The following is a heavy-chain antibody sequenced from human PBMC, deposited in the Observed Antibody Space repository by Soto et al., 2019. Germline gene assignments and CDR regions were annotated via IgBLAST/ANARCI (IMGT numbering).Heavy chain of an antibody. CDR1: GFTFDDYV. J-gene: IGHJ4*02. CDR2: ISWNSGSI. V-gene: IGHV3-9*01. D-gene: IGHD3-22*01. Sequence: EVQLVESGGGLVQPGRSLRLSCAASGFTFDDYVMHWVRQAPGKGLEWVSGISWNSGSIGYADSVKGRFTISRDNAKNSLYLQMNSLRAEDTALYYCAKGSWYYYDRSGYLDYWGQGTLVTVSS. CDR3: AKGSWYYYDRSGYLDY.